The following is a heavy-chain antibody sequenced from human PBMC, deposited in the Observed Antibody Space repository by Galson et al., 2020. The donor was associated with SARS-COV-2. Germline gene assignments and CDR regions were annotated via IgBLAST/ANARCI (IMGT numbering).Heavy chain of an antibody. Sequence: GGSLRLSCVASGFSFSTYAMTWVRQAPGKGLVWVAILSFDGSNEYYADSVKGRFTISRDNSKNTLYLQMNSLRRRDTTVYYCAGVPEYGYFRWYFGFWGQGTQVTVSS. V-gene: IGHV3-30*04. CDR3: AGVPEYGYFRWYFGF. J-gene: IGHJ4*02. CDR1: GFSFSTYA. CDR2: LSFDGSNE. D-gene: IGHD4-17*01.